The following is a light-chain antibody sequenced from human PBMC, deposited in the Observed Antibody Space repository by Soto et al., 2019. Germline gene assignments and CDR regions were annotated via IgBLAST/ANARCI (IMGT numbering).Light chain of an antibody. Sequence: SYELTQPPSVSVSPGQTATITCSGDKLGDKYACWYQQKSGQSPVVVIYQDDKRPSGIPARFSGSNSGNTATLTISGTQAIDEADYYCQAWARSSASYVFGTGTQLTVL. V-gene: IGLV3-1*01. CDR2: QDD. CDR3: QAWARSSASYV. J-gene: IGLJ1*01. CDR1: KLGDKY.